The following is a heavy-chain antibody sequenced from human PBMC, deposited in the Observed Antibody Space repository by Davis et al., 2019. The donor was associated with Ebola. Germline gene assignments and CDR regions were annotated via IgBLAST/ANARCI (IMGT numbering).Heavy chain of an antibody. D-gene: IGHD2-21*01. CDR2: IGVYNGKT. V-gene: IGHV1-18*01. CDR3: ARVGDPRFHAMDV. CDR1: GYSFTTYG. Sequence: ASVKVSCKPAGYSFTTYGLSWVRQAPGQGLEWVGWIGVYNGKTDYAKTFKGRVDMTADFSTNTVYMELRSLRSDDTAVYYCARVGDPRFHAMDVWGKGTTVTVSP. J-gene: IGHJ6*04.